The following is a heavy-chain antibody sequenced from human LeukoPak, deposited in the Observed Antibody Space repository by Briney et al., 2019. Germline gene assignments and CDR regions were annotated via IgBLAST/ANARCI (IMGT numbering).Heavy chain of an antibody. J-gene: IGHJ4*02. V-gene: IGHV3-53*01. CDR2: IYNDGST. CDR1: GFAVSSNY. Sequence: GGSLRLSCAASGFAVSSNYMTWVRQAPGKGLEWVSVIYNDGSTYYADSVKGRFTISRDNSKNTLYLQMNSLRAEDTAVYYCAKLGGYTSDYWGQGTLVTVSS. CDR3: AKLGGYTSDY. D-gene: IGHD2-2*02.